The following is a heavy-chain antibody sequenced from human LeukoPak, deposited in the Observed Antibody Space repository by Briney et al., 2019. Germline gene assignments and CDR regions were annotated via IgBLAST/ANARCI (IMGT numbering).Heavy chain of an antibody. J-gene: IGHJ5*02. CDR1: GYTFTGYY. CDR3: ARSREYSSSWYFPPFDP. Sequence: ASVKVSCKASGYTFTGYYMNWVRQAPGQGLEWMGWINPNSGRTNYAQNFQGRVTMTRDPSISTAYMELSGLTSNDTAVYYCARSREYSSSWYFPPFDPWGQGALVTVSS. D-gene: IGHD6-13*01. V-gene: IGHV1-2*02. CDR2: INPNSGRT.